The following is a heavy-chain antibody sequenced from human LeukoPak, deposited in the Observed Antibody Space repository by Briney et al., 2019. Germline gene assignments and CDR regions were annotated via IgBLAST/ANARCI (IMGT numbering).Heavy chain of an antibody. CDR2: TSDRGDYT. J-gene: IGHJ4*02. D-gene: IGHD5-12*01. Sequence: PGGSLRLSCAASGFTFTSYSMSWVRQAPGKGLEWVSGTSDRGDYTYYADSVKGRFTISRDNSKNTLYLQMNSLRAEDTAVYYCARDETPTNGYDSYDFWGQGTLVTVST. CDR1: GFTFTSYS. CDR3: ARDETPTNGYDSYDF. V-gene: IGHV3-23*01.